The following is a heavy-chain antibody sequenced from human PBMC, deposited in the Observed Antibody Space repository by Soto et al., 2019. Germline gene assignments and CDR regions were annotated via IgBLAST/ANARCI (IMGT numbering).Heavy chain of an antibody. CDR2: VHHSWGS. V-gene: IGHV4-59*08. Sequence: QVQLQESGPGLVKPSETLSLSCTVSGGSISSYYWSWFRQSPGKRMEWIGYVHHSWGSSYNPSLQRXVXXSLDTSKSQFSLMVTSVTATDTAVYYCARQGFGPLRGLVDVWGQGTTVTVSS. CDR1: GGSISSYY. CDR3: ARQGFGPLRGLVDV. J-gene: IGHJ6*02. D-gene: IGHD3-10*01.